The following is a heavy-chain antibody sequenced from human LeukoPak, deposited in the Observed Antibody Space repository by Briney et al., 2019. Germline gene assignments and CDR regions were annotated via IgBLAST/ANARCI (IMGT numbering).Heavy chain of an antibody. CDR2: IKHNGST. D-gene: IGHD3-3*01. CDR3: ARGPAFWSHYYYYYMDV. V-gene: IGHV4-34*01. J-gene: IGHJ6*03. Sequence: PSETLSLTCADDGGSFSGYYWSWIRQPPGNGLEWIGAIKHNGSTNYDPSLKSRVTISVDTSKYRFSLKVCSVTAAYAAVYYCARGPAFWSHYYYYYMDVWGKGTTVTGSS. CDR1: GGSFSGYY.